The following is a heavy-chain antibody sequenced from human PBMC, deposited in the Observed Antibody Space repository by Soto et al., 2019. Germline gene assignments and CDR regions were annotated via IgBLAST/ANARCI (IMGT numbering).Heavy chain of an antibody. Sequence: SETLSLTCTVSGASISRYYWSWIRQSPGKGLEWIGYLYNTGSTIYNPSLKSRVTISVDTSKNQLSPKMNSVTAADTAVYYCARAGIPSSGWG. CDR3: ARAGIPSSG. CDR2: LYNTGST. V-gene: IGHV4-59*01. D-gene: IGHD6-19*01. CDR1: GASISRYY. J-gene: IGHJ6*01.